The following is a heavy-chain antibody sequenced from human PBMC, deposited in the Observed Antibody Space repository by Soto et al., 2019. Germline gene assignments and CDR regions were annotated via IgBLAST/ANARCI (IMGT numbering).Heavy chain of an antibody. CDR1: GFTFSSYA. J-gene: IGHJ4*02. CDR3: AIEWEHSSGWANFVF. V-gene: IGHV3-23*01. CDR2: ISGSGGST. D-gene: IGHD6-19*01. Sequence: PGGSLRLSCAASGFTFSSYAMSWVRQAPGKGLEWASAISGSGGSTYYADSVKGRFTISRDNSKNTLYLQMNSLRAEDTAVYYCAIEWEHSSGWANFVFWGQGTLVTVFS.